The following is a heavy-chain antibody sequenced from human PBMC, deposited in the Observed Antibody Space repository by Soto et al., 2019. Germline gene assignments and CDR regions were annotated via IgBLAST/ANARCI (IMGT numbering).Heavy chain of an antibody. CDR1: GFTFGDYA. D-gene: IGHD2-2*01. Sequence: GSLRLSCTTSGFTFGDYAMSWVRQAPGKGLEWVGFIRSKRYGGTPEYAASVKGRISISRDDSKSIAYLEMNSLKTEDSAVYYCTRRPRHPRPAFDYWGQGTLVTVSS. J-gene: IGHJ4*02. CDR2: IRSKRYGGTP. V-gene: IGHV3-49*04. CDR3: TRRPRHPRPAFDY.